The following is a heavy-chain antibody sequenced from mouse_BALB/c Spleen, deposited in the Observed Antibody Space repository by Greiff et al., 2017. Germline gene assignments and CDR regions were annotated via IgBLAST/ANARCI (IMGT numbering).Heavy chain of an antibody. CDR2: ISSGGSYT. Sequence: EVQGVESGGDLVKPGGSLKLSCAASGFTFSSYGMSWVRQTPDKRLEWVATISSGGSYTYYPDSVKGRFTISRDNAKNTLYLQMSSLKSEDTAMYYCARRGYDEAWFAYWGQGTLVTVSA. CDR1: GFTFSSYG. J-gene: IGHJ3*01. V-gene: IGHV5-6*01. D-gene: IGHD2-14*01. CDR3: ARRGYDEAWFAY.